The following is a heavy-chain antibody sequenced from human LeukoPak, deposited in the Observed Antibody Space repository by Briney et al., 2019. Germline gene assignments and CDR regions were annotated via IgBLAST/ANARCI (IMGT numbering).Heavy chain of an antibody. Sequence: PGGSLRLSCAASGFTFRSYWMSWVRQVPGKGLEWVANINQDRREKYYVDSVRGRFTISRDNAKNSLFLEMNSLRVEDTAVYYCARDRGYGSGSYYIRVLDYWGQGTLVTVSS. V-gene: IGHV3-7*03. D-gene: IGHD3-10*01. CDR3: ARDRGYGSGSYYIRVLDY. J-gene: IGHJ4*02. CDR1: GFTFRSYW. CDR2: INQDRREK.